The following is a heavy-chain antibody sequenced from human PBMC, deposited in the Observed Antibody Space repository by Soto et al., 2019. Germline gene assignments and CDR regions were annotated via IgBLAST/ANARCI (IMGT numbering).Heavy chain of an antibody. J-gene: IGHJ4*02. Sequence: PGGSLRLSCAASGFTFSSYGMHWVRQAPGKGLEWVAVIWYDGSNKYYADSVKGRFTISRDNSMNTLYLQMNSLRVEDTAVYYCARVDSCSSTTCYTIDYWGQGTLVTVSS. CDR3: ARVDSCSSTTCYTIDY. CDR1: GFTFSSYG. CDR2: IWYDGSNK. D-gene: IGHD2-2*02. V-gene: IGHV3-33*01.